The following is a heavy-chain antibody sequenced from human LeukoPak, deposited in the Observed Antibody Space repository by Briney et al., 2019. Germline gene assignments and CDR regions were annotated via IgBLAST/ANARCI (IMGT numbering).Heavy chain of an antibody. D-gene: IGHD5-18*01. CDR2: IIPIFGTA. CDR3: ARFRGYSYGSHYYYYYMDV. Sequence: ASVKVSCKASGGTFSSYAISWVRQAPGQGLEWMGGIIPIFGTANYAQKFQGRVTITADKSTSTAYMELSSLRSEDTAVYYCARFRGYSYGSHYYYYYMDVWGKGTTVTVSS. J-gene: IGHJ6*03. CDR1: GGTFSSYA. V-gene: IGHV1-69*06.